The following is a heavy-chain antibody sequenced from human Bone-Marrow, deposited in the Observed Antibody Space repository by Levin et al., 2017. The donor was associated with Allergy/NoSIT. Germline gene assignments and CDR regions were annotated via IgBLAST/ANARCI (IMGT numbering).Heavy chain of an antibody. CDR2: ISGSGGSI. CDR1: GFTFGSYA. CDR3: AKGSESYGSGSAMDV. D-gene: IGHD3-10*01. Sequence: PWGSLRLSCAASGFTFGSYAMSWVRQAPGKGLEWVSSISGSGGSIHFADSVKGRFTISRDNSKNTLFLQMKSLRAEDTAVYYCAKGSESYGSGSAMDVWGQGTTVTVSS. J-gene: IGHJ6*02. V-gene: IGHV3-23*01.